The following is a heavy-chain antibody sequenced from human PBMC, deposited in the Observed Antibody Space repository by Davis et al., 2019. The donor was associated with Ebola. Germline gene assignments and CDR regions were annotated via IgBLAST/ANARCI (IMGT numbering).Heavy chain of an antibody. J-gene: IGHJ3*02. CDR1: GFTFSSYW. Sequence: GESLKISCAASGFTFSSYWMHWVRQAQGKGLVWVSRIISDGSSTSYADSVKGRFTISRDNAKNTLYLQKNSLRVEDTAVYYCAREMATTNDAFDIWGQGTMVSVSS. D-gene: IGHD5-24*01. V-gene: IGHV3-74*01. CDR3: AREMATTNDAFDI. CDR2: IISDGSST.